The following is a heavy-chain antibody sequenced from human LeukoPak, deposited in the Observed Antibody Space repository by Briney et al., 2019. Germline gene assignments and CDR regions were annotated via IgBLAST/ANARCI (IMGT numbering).Heavy chain of an antibody. V-gene: IGHV3-74*03. CDR3: TRAGYSSGFDS. J-gene: IGHJ5*01. Sequence: GGSLRLSCAASGFTFSGYWMHWVRQGPGKGLVWVSRINSDGYSITYADSVKGRFTISRDNAKNTLYLQMNSRIAEDTAVYFCTRAGYSSGFDSWGQGTLVTVSS. CDR1: GFTFSGYW. CDR2: INSDGYSI. D-gene: IGHD6-19*01.